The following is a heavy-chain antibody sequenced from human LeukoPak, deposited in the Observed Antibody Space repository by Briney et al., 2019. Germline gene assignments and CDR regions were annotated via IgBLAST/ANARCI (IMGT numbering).Heavy chain of an antibody. CDR1: GGSISSYY. J-gene: IGHJ6*03. D-gene: IGHD5-18*01. V-gene: IGHV4-59*01. CDR2: IYYSGST. Sequence: PSETLSLTCTVSGGSISSYYWSWIRQPPGKGLEWIGYIYYSGSTNYNPSLKSRVTISVDTSKNQFSLKLSSVTAADTAVYYCARYVDTAMGFYYYYMDVWGKGTTVTVSS. CDR3: ARYVDTAMGFYYYYMDV.